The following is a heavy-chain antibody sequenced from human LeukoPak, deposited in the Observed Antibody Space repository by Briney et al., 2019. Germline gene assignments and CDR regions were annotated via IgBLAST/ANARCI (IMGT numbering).Heavy chain of an antibody. CDR2: VNPSGGTS. J-gene: IGHJ4*02. CDR1: GYTFTSYH. CDR3: ARDLSHRYYHSTGYAFDY. D-gene: IGHD3-22*01. Sequence: ASVKVPCKASGYTFTSYHMHWVRQAPGQGLEWMVIVNPSGGTSNYAQKFKGRVTMTRDTSTSRVYMDLSSLRSEDTAVYYCARDLSHRYYHSTGYAFDYWGQGTLVTVSS. V-gene: IGHV1-46*01.